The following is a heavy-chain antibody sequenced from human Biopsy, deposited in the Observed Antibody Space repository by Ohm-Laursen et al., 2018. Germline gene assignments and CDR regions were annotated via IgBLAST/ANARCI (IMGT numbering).Heavy chain of an antibody. J-gene: IGHJ4*02. Sequence: SLRLSCAASGFSFSSYGMHWVRQAPGKGLEWVAVISDDGRNKYYIDSVRGRFTISRDNSKNTLYLQMNNLRVEDTAVYYCARDGEAKYCKPGVCPSDFWGQGTLVTVSP. V-gene: IGHV3-30*03. CDR2: ISDDGRNK. CDR3: ARDGEAKYCKPGVCPSDF. D-gene: IGHD2/OR15-2a*01. CDR1: GFSFSSYG.